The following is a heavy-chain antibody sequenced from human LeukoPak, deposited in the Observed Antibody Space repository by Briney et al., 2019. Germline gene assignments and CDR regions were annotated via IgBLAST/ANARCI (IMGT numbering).Heavy chain of an antibody. V-gene: IGHV3-7*01. CDR1: GFTFSSYE. J-gene: IGHJ4*02. CDR2: INHDGSEK. CDR3: GRRGSLSDY. Sequence: PGGSLRLSCAASGFTFSSYEMNWVRQAPGKGLEWVANINHDGSEKHYVDSVKGRFTISRDNAKNSLSLQMTSLRDVDTALYYCGRRGSLSDYWGQGSLVSVSS. D-gene: IGHD3-10*01.